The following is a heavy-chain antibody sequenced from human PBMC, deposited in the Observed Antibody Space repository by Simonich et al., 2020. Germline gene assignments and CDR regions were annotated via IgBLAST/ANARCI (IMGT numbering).Heavy chain of an antibody. Sequence: QVQLVQSGAEVKKPGASVKVSCKVSGYTLTELSMHWGRRAPGKGLEWMGLCDREDGETIYAAKFQGRVTITADTSTDTAYMELSSLRSEDTAVYYCATSNLGRYYYYRDVWGKWTTVTVSS. J-gene: IGHJ6*03. CDR1: GYTLTELS. CDR3: ATSNLGRYYYYRDV. CDR2: CDREDGET. V-gene: IGHV1-24*01. D-gene: IGHD1-7*01.